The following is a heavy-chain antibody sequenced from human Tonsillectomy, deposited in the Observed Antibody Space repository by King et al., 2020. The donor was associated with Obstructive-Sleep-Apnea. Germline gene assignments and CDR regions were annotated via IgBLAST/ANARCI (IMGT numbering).Heavy chain of an antibody. V-gene: IGHV3-23*04. Sequence: VQLVESGGGLVQPGGSLRLSCAASGFSFSTYAMSWVRQAPGKGLEWVSAISGSGSSTYDADSVKGRFTISRDNSKNTLYLQMNSLRAEDTAVYYCAKGGPGWFGEINWCDPWGQGTLVTVSS. CDR3: AKGGPGWFGEINWCDP. CDR2: ISGSGSST. D-gene: IGHD3-10*01. CDR1: GFSFSTYA. J-gene: IGHJ5*02.